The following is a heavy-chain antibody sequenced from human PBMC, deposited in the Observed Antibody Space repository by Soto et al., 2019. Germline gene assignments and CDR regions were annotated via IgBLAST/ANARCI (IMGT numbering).Heavy chain of an antibody. J-gene: IGHJ6*01. CDR3: AREKQARFIDGGMEG. D-gene: IGHD6-6*01. V-gene: IGHV3-30*01. CDR2: ISFDGSNK. CDR1: VCTFSSHA. Sequence: GGSLRLSCASSVCTFSSHAMLCIRQSPGKGLEWVAIISFDGSNKYYADSVEGRFTISRDNSKTTLYLQMNSQRTEDTAVYFCAREKQARFIDGGMEGWGQATAVIVSS.